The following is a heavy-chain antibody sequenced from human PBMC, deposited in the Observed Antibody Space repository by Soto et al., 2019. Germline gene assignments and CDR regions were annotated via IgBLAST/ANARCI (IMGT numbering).Heavy chain of an antibody. CDR1: GGSISSGGYY. CDR2: IYYSGST. D-gene: IGHD4-17*01. Sequence: SETLSLTCTVSGGSISSGGYYWSCIRQHPGKGLEWIGYIYYSGSTYYNPSLKSRVTISVDTSKNQFSLKLSSVTAADTAVYYCARVGTVTGDYYYGMDVWGQGTTVTVSS. CDR3: ARVGTVTGDYYYGMDV. J-gene: IGHJ6*02. V-gene: IGHV4-31*03.